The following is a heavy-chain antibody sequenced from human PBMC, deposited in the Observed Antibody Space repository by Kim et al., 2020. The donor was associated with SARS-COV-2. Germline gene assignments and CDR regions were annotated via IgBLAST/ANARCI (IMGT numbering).Heavy chain of an antibody. CDR3: AREYGLGQWLAFDY. D-gene: IGHD6-19*01. CDR2: IYYSGST. Sequence: SETLSLTCTVSGGSISSGGYYWSWIRQHPGKGLEWIGYIYYSGSTYYNPSLKSRVTISVDTSKNQFSLKLSSVTAADTAVYYCAREYGLGQWLAFDYWGQGTLVTVSS. J-gene: IGHJ4*02. CDR1: GGSISSGGYY. V-gene: IGHV4-31*03.